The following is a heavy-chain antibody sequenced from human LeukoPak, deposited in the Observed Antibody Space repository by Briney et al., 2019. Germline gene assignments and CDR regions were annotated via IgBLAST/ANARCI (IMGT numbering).Heavy chain of an antibody. CDR3: VGPPRVDSGYKSYFDY. V-gene: IGHV3-7*04. CDR1: GFTFSSYW. Sequence: GGSLRLSCSASGFTFSSYWMSWVRQAPGKGLEWVAKIKQDGSAKDHVDSVKGRFTISRDNAKNLLYLQMNGLRAEDTAVYYCVGPPRVDSGYKSYFDYWGQGTLVPV. CDR2: IKQDGSAK. D-gene: IGHD3-22*01. J-gene: IGHJ4*02.